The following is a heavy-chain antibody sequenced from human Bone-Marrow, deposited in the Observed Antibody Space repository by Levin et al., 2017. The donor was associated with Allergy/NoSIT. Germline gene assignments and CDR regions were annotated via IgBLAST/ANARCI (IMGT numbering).Heavy chain of an antibody. CDR3: ARVGVAATVVDY. CDR1: GFTFNSYA. CDR2: ISSNGGST. Sequence: ETLSLTCAASGFTFNSYAMHWVRQAPGKGLEYVSAISSNGGSTYYANSVKGRFTISRDNSKNTLYLQMGSLRAEDMAVYYCARVGVAATVVDYWGQGTLVTVSS. D-gene: IGHD2-15*01. V-gene: IGHV3-64*01. J-gene: IGHJ4*02.